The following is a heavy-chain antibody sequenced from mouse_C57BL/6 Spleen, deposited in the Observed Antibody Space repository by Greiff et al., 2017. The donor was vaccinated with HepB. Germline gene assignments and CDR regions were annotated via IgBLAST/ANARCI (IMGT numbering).Heavy chain of an antibody. CDR1: GFTFSDYG. CDR2: ISSGSSTI. CDR3: ARALDSSGHFDY. Sequence: EVKVEESGGGLVKPGGSLKLSCAASGFTFSDYGMHWVRQAPEKGLEWVAYISSGSSTIYYADTVKGRFTISRDNAKNTLFLQMTSLRSEDTAMYYCARALDSSGHFDYWGQGTTLTVSS. J-gene: IGHJ2*01. D-gene: IGHD3-2*02. V-gene: IGHV5-17*01.